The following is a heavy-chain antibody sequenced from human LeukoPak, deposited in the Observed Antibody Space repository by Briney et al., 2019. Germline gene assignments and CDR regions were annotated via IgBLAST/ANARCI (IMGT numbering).Heavy chain of an antibody. CDR2: ISGSGGST. CDR1: GFTFSSYA. CDR3: AKCITALLSPADAFDI. V-gene: IGHV3-23*01. J-gene: IGHJ3*02. Sequence: PGGSLRLSCAASGFTFSSYAMSWVRQAQGKGVEWISAISGSGGSTYYADSVKGRFTISRDNSKNTLHLRMNSLRAEDTAVYYCAKCITALLSPADAFDIWGQGTMVTVSS. D-gene: IGHD1-26*01.